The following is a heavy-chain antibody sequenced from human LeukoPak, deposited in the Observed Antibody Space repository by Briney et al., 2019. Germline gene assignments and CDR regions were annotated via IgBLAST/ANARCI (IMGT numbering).Heavy chain of an antibody. V-gene: IGHV1-24*01. J-gene: IGHJ6*02. CDR1: GYSFASFG. CDR2: FDPEDGET. CDR3: ATGVVAAAFFRNYYYGMDV. D-gene: IGHD2-15*01. Sequence: ASVKVSCKASGYSFASFGINWVRQAPGKGLEWMGGFDPEDGETIYAQKFQGRVTMTEDTSTDTAYMELSSLKSEDTAVYYCATGVVAAAFFRNYYYGMDVWGQGTTVTVSS.